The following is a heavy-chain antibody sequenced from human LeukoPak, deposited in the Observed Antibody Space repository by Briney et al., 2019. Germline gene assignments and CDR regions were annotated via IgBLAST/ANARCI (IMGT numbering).Heavy chain of an antibody. CDR1: GGSVGSGSYY. CDR2: ILYSDIT. D-gene: IGHD4-17*01. Sequence: PSETLSLTCTVSGGSVGSGSYYWSWIRQSPGKGLEWIGYILYSDITNYNPSLKSRVTISVDKSKNQFSLKLNSVTAADTAVYYCMGADYGGHWGQGTLVTVSS. V-gene: IGHV4-61*01. J-gene: IGHJ4*02. CDR3: MGADYGGH.